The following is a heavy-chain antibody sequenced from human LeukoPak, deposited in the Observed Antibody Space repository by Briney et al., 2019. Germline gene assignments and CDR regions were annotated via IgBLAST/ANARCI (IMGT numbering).Heavy chain of an antibody. J-gene: IGHJ4*02. CDR1: GFNFGSYS. CDR3: ARVGALSSSWLLY. Sequence: PGGSLRLSCAASGFNFGSYSMTWVRQAPGKGLEWVSVMGADSATTFYADSVKGRFTISRDNAKNSLYLQMNSLRAEDTAVYFCARVGALSSSWLLYWGQGTLVTVSS. V-gene: IGHV3-23*01. CDR2: MGADSATT. D-gene: IGHD6-13*01.